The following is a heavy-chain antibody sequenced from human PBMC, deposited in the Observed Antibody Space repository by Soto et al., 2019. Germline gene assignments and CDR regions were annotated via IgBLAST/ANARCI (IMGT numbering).Heavy chain of an antibody. CDR3: ARSAITLFGVVSIPPHYYSEMDV. CDR2: IIPIFGIG. J-gene: IGHJ6*02. D-gene: IGHD3-3*01. CDR1: GGTFNRYA. Sequence: QAQLVQSGAEVKKPGSSVKVSCKASGGTFNRYAISWVRQAPGQGLEWMGGIIPIFGIGNDAQRFQGRATITADESTGTAYMELSSLRSEDTGVYYCARSAITLFGVVSIPPHYYSEMDVWGQGTTVTVSS. V-gene: IGHV1-69*01.